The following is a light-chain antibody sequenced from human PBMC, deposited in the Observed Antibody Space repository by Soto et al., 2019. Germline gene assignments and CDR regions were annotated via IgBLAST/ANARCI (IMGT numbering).Light chain of an antibody. CDR1: QIVSSSY. V-gene: IGKV3-20*01. Sequence: EIVLTQSPGTLSLSPGERATLSCRASQIVSSSYLAWYQQKPGQAPRLLIYGASSRATGIPDRFSGSGSGTDFTLTISRLEPEDFAAYYCQQYGSSPYTFGQGTKLEIK. CDR3: QQYGSSPYT. J-gene: IGKJ2*01. CDR2: GAS.